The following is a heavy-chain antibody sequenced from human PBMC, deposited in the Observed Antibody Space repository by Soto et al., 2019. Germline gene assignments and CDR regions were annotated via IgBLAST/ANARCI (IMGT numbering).Heavy chain of an antibody. CDR3: ARQGWEPPSRIWYLDL. Sequence: QLQLQESGPGLVKPSETLSLTCTVSGGSISSSSYYWGWIRQPPGKGLEWIGSIYYSGSTYYNPSLTGRVTKPIDTSKPQFSLKLGSVTAADTAVYYCARQGWEPPSRIWYLDLWGRGTLVTVSS. CDR2: IYYSGST. V-gene: IGHV4-39*01. CDR1: GGSISSSSYY. J-gene: IGHJ2*01. D-gene: IGHD1-26*01.